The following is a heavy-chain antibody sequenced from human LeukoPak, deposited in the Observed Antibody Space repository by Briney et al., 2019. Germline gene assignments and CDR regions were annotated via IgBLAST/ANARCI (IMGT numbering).Heavy chain of an antibody. J-gene: IGHJ3*02. Sequence: SETLSLTCSVSGDSISGYYWNWIRQSAGKGLEWIGRIHTSGSTNYNPSLKSRVTMSVDTSKKQFSLKVTSVTAADTAVYYCARDPASLPNDAFDIWGQGTMVTVSS. CDR1: GDSISGYY. D-gene: IGHD2-2*01. V-gene: IGHV4-4*07. CDR2: IHTSGST. CDR3: ARDPASLPNDAFDI.